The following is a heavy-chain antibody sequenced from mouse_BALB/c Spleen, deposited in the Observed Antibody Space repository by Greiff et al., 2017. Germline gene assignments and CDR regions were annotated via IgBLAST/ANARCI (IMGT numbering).Heavy chain of an antibody. CDR2: ISDGGSYT. V-gene: IGHV5-4*02. D-gene: IGHD2-10*02. J-gene: IGHJ3*01. Sequence: EVKLVESGGGLVKPGGSLKLSCAASGFTFSDYYMYWVRQTPEKRLEWVATISDGGSYTYYPDSVKGRFTISRDNAKNNLYLQMSSLKSEDTAMYYCAGGGYGNFPWFAYWGQGTLVTVSA. CDR3: AGGGYGNFPWFAY. CDR1: GFTFSDYY.